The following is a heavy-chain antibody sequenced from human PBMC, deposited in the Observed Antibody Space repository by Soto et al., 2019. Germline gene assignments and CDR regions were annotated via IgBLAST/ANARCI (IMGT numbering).Heavy chain of an antibody. D-gene: IGHD2-15*01. CDR1: GFTFSSYA. V-gene: IGHV3-23*01. Sequence: GGSLRLYCAASGFTFSSYAMSWVRQAPGEGLEWVSAISGSGGSTYYADSVKGRFTISRDNSKNTLYLQMNSLRAEDTAVYYCARAQYCSGGSCYSGYWGQGTQVTVSS. J-gene: IGHJ4*02. CDR2: ISGSGGST. CDR3: ARAQYCSGGSCYSGY.